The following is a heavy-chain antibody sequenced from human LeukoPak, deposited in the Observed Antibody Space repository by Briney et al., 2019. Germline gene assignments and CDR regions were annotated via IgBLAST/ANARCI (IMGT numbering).Heavy chain of an antibody. D-gene: IGHD3-3*01. J-gene: IGHJ6*02. CDR1: GGSFSGYY. Sequence: SETLSLTCAVYGGSFSGYYWSWIRQPPGKGLEWIGEINHSGSTNYNPSLKSRVTISVDTSKNQFSLKLSSVTAADTAVYYCARGRYYDFWSGYYVHYGMDVWGQGTTVTVSS. CDR2: INHSGST. CDR3: ARGRYYDFWSGYYVHYGMDV. V-gene: IGHV4-34*01.